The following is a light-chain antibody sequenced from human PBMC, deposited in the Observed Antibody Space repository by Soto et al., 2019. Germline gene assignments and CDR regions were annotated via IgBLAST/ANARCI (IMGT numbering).Light chain of an antibody. J-gene: IGLJ1*01. CDR2: EVS. CDR1: SSNIGAGYD. Sequence: QSVLTQPPSVSGAPGQRVTISCTWNSSNIGAGYDVHWYQQYPGEAPKLIIYEVSNRPSGVSNRFSGSKSGNTASLTISGLQAEDEADYHCSSYTSINSRVFGTGTKLTVL. V-gene: IGLV1-40*01. CDR3: SSYTSINSRV.